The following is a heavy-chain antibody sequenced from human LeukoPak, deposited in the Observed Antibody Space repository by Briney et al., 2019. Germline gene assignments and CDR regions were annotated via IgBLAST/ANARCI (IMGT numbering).Heavy chain of an antibody. V-gene: IGHV4-61*02. Sequence: SQTLSLTCTVSGGSISSGSYYWSWIRQPAGKGLEWIGRIYTSGSTNYNPSLKSRVTISVDTSKNQFSLKLSSVTAADTAVYYCARAPYDFWSGYSYYFDYWGQGTLVTVSS. CDR3: ARAPYDFWSGYSYYFDY. D-gene: IGHD3-3*01. J-gene: IGHJ4*02. CDR2: IYTSGST. CDR1: GGSISSGSYY.